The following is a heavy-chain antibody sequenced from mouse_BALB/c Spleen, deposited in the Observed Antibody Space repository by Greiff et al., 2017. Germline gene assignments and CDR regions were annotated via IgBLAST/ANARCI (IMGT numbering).Heavy chain of an antibody. V-gene: IGHV1-7*01. CDR1: GYTFTIYW. J-gene: IGHJ2*01. Sequence: QVQLQQSGAELAKPGASVKMSCKASGYTFTIYWMHWVKQRPGQGLEWIGYINPSTGYTEYNQKFKDKATLTADKSSSTAYMQLSSLTSEDSAVYYCARRGITGIDYWGQGTTLTVSS. CDR3: ARRGITGIDY. CDR2: INPSTGYT. D-gene: IGHD2-4*01.